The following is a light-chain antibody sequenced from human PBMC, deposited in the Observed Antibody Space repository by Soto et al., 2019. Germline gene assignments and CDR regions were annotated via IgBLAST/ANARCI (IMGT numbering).Light chain of an antibody. V-gene: IGKV3D-20*02. J-gene: IGKJ3*01. CDR3: QQRSTWPPFS. Sequence: EIVLTQSPDTLSLSPGERVTLSFRASQTVIRNYLAWHQQKPGQAPRLLIYDASNRATGIPASFSGSGSGTDFTLTISSLEPEDFAVYYCQQRSTWPPFSFGPGTKVDIK. CDR2: DAS. CDR1: QTVIRNY.